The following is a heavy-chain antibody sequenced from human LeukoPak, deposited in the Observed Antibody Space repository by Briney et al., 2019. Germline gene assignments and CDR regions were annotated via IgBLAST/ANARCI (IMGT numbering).Heavy chain of an antibody. Sequence: PGGSLRLSCAASGFTFSSYWMHWVRQAPGKGLVWVSRINSDGSSTSYADSVKGRFTIYRDNAKNTLYLQMNSLRAEDTAVYYCARDLGGGGYYDFWSGQNYYYGMDVWGQGTTVTVSS. CDR1: GFTFSSYW. CDR2: INSDGSST. J-gene: IGHJ6*02. V-gene: IGHV3-74*01. CDR3: ARDLGGGGYYDFWSGQNYYYGMDV. D-gene: IGHD3-3*01.